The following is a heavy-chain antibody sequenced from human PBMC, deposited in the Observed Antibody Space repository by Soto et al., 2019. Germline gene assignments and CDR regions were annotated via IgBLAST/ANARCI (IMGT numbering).Heavy chain of an antibody. CDR3: ARDGSTVTTNYHYAMDV. D-gene: IGHD4-17*01. J-gene: IGHJ6*02. CDR1: GFTFSTYH. V-gene: IGHV3-48*03. CDR2: IHSGGSTI. Sequence: GGSLRLSCAASGFTFSTYHMNWVRQAPGKGLEWVSYIHSGGSTIYYADSVKGRFTISRDNAKNSLYLQMNSLRAEDTAVYYCARDGSTVTTNYHYAMDVWGQGTTVTVSS.